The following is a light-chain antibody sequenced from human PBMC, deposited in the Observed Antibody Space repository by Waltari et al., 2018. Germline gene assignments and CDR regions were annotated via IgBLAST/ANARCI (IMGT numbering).Light chain of an antibody. CDR3: AAWDDTLSHWV. Sequence: QSVLTQPPSASGTPGQRVTISCSGCSSNIGDNYVYWYQHLPGTAPKLLIFSNTQRPSGVRDRFPGVKSGTSASLAISGLRSEEEGDYYCAAWDDTLSHWVFGGGTKLTVL. CDR1: SSNIGDNY. V-gene: IGLV1-47*01. CDR2: SNT. J-gene: IGLJ3*02.